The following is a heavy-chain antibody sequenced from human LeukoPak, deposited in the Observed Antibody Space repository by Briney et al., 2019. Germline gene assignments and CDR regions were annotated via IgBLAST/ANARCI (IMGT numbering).Heavy chain of an antibody. J-gene: IGHJ6*04. CDR1: GFTFSIYG. D-gene: IGHD3-10*02. CDR3: AELGITMIGGV. CDR2: ISPGADIT. V-gene: IGHV3-23*01. Sequence: PGGSLRLSCAASGFTFSIYGMNWVRQAPGKGLEWVSGISPGADITYYVDSVKGRFTISRDNSKNTVYLQMNSLRAEDTAVYYCAELGITMIGGVWGKGTTVTISS.